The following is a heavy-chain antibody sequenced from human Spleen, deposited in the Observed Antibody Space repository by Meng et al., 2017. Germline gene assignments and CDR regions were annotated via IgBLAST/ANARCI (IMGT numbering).Heavy chain of an antibody. CDR3: AKTRLYMSTFDF. Sequence: VRCGGGVMDRGSSVKVSCKASGGTLRNYAVSGVRQAPGQGLEWLGEIIPIYTTPTYAQKFQGRVTITADRSTTTAYLMLNRLKSEDSAVYYCAKTRLYMSTFDFWGQGTLVTVSS. V-gene: IGHV1-69*06. J-gene: IGHJ4*02. CDR2: IIPIYTTP. D-gene: IGHD2-2*02. CDR1: GGTLRNYA.